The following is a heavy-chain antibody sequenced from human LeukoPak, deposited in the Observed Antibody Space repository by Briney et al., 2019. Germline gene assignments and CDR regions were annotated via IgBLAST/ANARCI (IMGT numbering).Heavy chain of an antibody. CDR1: GGSISSYY. Sequence: PSETLSLTCTVSGGSISSYYWSWRRQPPGKGLEWVGYVYYSGSTNYNPSLKSRVTISVDTSKNQFSLKLSSVTAADTAVYYCASGITGTTGLGYWGQGTLVTVSS. V-gene: IGHV4-59*08. CDR2: VYYSGST. CDR3: ASGITGTTGLGY. J-gene: IGHJ4*02. D-gene: IGHD1-7*01.